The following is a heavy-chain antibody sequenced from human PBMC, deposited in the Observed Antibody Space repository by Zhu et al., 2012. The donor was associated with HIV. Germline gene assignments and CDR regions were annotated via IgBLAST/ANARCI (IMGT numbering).Heavy chain of an antibody. D-gene: IGHD3-10*01. V-gene: IGHV4-38-2*01. Sequence: QVQLQESGPGLVKPSETLSLTCAVSGYSISSGYYWGWIRQPPGKGLEWIGSIYHSGSTYYNPSLKSRVTISVDTSKNQFSLKLSSVTAADTAVYYCARTMVRGVGFDYWGQGTLVTVSS. J-gene: IGHJ4*02. CDR3: ARTMVRGVGFDY. CDR1: GYSISSGYY. CDR2: IYHSGST.